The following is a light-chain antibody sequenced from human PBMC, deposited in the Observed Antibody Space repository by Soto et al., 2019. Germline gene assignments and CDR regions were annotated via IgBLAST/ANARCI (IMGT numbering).Light chain of an antibody. V-gene: IGKV1-39*01. Sequence: DIQMTQSPSSLSASVGDRVIITCRASQSIAFYVNWFQQKPGKAPRLLIYAASSLQSGVPSRFSGSGSATDFTLTINSLQPEDFATYYCQQSSNTPMYTFGQGTK. CDR1: QSIAFY. J-gene: IGKJ2*01. CDR2: AAS. CDR3: QQSSNTPMYT.